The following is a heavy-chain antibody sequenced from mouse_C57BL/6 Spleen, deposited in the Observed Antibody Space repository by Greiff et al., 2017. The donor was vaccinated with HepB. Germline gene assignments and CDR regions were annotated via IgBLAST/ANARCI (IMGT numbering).Heavy chain of an antibody. V-gene: IGHV3-6*01. CDR3: ARDPYGFDV. CDR1: GYSITSGYY. D-gene: IGHD1-1*01. Sequence: ESGPGLVKPSQSLSLTCSVTGYSITSGYYWNWIRQFPGNKLEWMGYISYDGSNNYNPSLKNRISITRDTSKNQFFLKLNSVTTEDTATYYCARDPYGFDVWGTGTTVTVSS. CDR2: ISYDGSN. J-gene: IGHJ1*03.